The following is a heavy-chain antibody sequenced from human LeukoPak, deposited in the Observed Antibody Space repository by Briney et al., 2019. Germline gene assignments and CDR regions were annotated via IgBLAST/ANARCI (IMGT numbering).Heavy chain of an antibody. J-gene: IGHJ2*01. CDR2: ISSSSSYT. CDR3: ARNSRGWEYWYFDF. CDR1: GFTFSDYY. V-gene: IGHV3-11*03. Sequence: GGSLRLSCAASGFTFSDYYMSWIRQDPGKGLEWVSYISSSSSYTNYADSVKGRFTISRDNAKNLLYLQMNSLRAEDTAVYYWARNSRGWEYWYFDFWGRGTLVPCSS. D-gene: IGHD6-19*01.